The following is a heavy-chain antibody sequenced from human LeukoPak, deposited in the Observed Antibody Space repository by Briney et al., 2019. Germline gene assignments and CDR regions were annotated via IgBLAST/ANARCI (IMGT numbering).Heavy chain of an antibody. D-gene: IGHD5-12*01. J-gene: IGHJ6*02. V-gene: IGHV5-51*01. CDR1: GYPFTSYW. CDR2: IYPGDSET. Sequence: PGESLKISCKGSGYPFTSYWIAWVRQMPGKGLEGIVSIYPGDSETRFSPSFQGQVTFSADKFMRVAYLQWSSLKASDTAMYYCARIVATTQTSSYYYVMDVWGQGTTVAVSS. CDR3: ARIVATTQTSSYYYVMDV.